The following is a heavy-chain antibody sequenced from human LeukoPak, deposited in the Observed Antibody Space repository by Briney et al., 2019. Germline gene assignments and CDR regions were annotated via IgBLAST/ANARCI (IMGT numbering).Heavy chain of an antibody. CDR1: GFTFSSYT. Sequence: GGSLRLSCAASGFTFSSYTMNWVRQAPGKGLEWVSSISSSSSYIYYADSVKGRFTISRDNAKNSLFLQMNSLRAEDTAVYYCARDDRATIFGVVITGDNWFDPWGQGTLVTVSS. V-gene: IGHV3-21*01. D-gene: IGHD3-3*01. CDR3: ARDDRATIFGVVITGDNWFDP. CDR2: ISSSSSYI. J-gene: IGHJ5*02.